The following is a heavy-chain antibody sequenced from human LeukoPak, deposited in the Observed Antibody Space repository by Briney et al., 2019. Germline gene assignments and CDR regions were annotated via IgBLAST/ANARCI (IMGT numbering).Heavy chain of an antibody. J-gene: IGHJ4*02. CDR1: GFTFSSYA. CDR3: AKDDSSGDFDY. D-gene: IGHD6-19*01. CDR2: ISGSGGST. V-gene: IGHV3-23*01. Sequence: GVSLRLSCAASGFTFSSYAMSWVRQAPGKGLEWVSAISGSGGSTYYADSVKGRFTISRDNSKNTLYLQMNGLRAEDTAVYYCAKDDSSGDFDYWGQGTLVTVSS.